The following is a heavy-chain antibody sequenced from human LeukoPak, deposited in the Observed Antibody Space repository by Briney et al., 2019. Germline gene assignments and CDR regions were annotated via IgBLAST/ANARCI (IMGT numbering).Heavy chain of an antibody. CDR2: MNPNSGNT. Sequence: ASVKVSCKASGYTFTSYDINWVRQATGQGLEWMGWMNPNSGNTGYAQKFQGRVTMTRNTSISTAYMELSSLRSEDTAVYYCARVYGTFTFGLDYYYYGMDVWGQGTTVTVSS. V-gene: IGHV1-8*01. J-gene: IGHJ6*02. CDR3: ARVYGTFTFGLDYYYYGMDV. CDR1: GYTFTSYD. D-gene: IGHD3-16*01.